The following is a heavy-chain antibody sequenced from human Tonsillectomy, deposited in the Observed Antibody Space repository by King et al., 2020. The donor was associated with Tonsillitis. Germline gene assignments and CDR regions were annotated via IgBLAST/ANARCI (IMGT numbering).Heavy chain of an antibody. V-gene: IGHV4-61*02. D-gene: IGHD3-10*01. Sequence: VQLQESGPGLVKPSQTLSLTCTVSGVSVSSGSYYWNWIRQPAGKGLEWIGRIYTTGSTSYNPSLKSRVTMSVDTSKNHFSLYLSSVTAADTAVYYCAREYYQYSFDPWGQGTLVTVSS. CDR1: GVSVSSGSYY. CDR2: IYTTGST. CDR3: AREYYQYSFDP. J-gene: IGHJ5*02.